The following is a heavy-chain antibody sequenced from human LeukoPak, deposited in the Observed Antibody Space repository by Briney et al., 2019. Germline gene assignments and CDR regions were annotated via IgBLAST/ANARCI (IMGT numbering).Heavy chain of an antibody. CDR1: GYTFSNYW. CDR3: ATLLGSTAIDY. Sequence: GESLKISCQTSGYTFSNYWIGWVRQMPGKGLEWMGSTYPADSDTRYSPSFQGHVTISADESISTASLQWTSLKASDTAMYYCATLLGSTAIDYWGQGTLVTVSS. V-gene: IGHV5-51*01. D-gene: IGHD5-18*01. J-gene: IGHJ4*02. CDR2: TYPADSDT.